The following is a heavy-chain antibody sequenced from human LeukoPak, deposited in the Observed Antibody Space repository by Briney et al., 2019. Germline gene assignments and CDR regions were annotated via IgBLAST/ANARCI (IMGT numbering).Heavy chain of an antibody. CDR1: GFTFSNYT. J-gene: IGHJ4*02. CDR2: ISSSSSYI. Sequence: GGSLRLSCAASGFTFSNYTMNWVRQAPGKGLEWVSSISSSSSYIYYADSVKGRFTISRDNAKNSLYLQMNSLRAEDTAVYYCARARNCGGDCYPVDYWGQGTLVTVSS. CDR3: ARARNCGGDCYPVDY. D-gene: IGHD2-21*02. V-gene: IGHV3-21*01.